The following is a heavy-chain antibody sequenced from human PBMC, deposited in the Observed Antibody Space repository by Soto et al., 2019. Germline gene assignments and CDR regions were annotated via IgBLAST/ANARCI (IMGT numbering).Heavy chain of an antibody. D-gene: IGHD6-6*01. CDR1: DGSITSGGYY. CDR3: ASQSSSALPYYC. V-gene: IGHV4-31*03. J-gene: IGHJ4*02. Sequence: SEPLSLTCTVSDGSITSGGYYWSWIRQHPGKGLEWIGYIYYSGSTYYNPSLKSRVTISVDTSKNQFSLKLSSVTAADTAVYYCASQSSSALPYYCWGQGTLVTVSS. CDR2: IYYSGST.